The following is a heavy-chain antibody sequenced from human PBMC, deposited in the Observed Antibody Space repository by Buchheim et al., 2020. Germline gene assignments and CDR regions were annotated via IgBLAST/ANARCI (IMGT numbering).Heavy chain of an antibody. J-gene: IGHJ3*02. CDR1: GGSISSYY. V-gene: IGHV4-59*08. CDR3: AITYYDILTGEAFDI. Sequence: QVQLQESGPGLVKPSETLSLTCTVSGGSISSYYWSWIRQPPGKGLEWIGYIYYSGSTNYNPSLKSRVTISVDTSKNQFSLKLSSVTAADTAVYYCAITYYDILTGEAFDIWGQGT. CDR2: IYYSGST. D-gene: IGHD3-9*01.